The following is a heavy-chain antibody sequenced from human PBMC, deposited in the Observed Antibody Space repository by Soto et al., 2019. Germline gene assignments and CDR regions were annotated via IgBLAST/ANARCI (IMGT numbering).Heavy chain of an antibody. CDR2: LDGSGGAT. J-gene: IGHJ4*02. D-gene: IGHD5-12*01. CDR3: AKVKTWTCLDY. CDR1: GFTFSSSA. Sequence: GGSLRLSCAASGSTASGFTFSSSAMSWVRQAPGKGLEWVSALDGSGGATYYADSVKGRFTVSRDNSMSTLYLQLNSLRAEDTAIYYCAKVKTWTCLDYWGQGTLVTVSS. V-gene: IGHV3-23*01.